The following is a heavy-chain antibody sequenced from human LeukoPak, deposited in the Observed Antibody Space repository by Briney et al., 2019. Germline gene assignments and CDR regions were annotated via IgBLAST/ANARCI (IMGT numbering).Heavy chain of an antibody. J-gene: IGHJ4*02. CDR1: GYTFTSYD. CDR3: AREDSSGYGVDY. CDR2: MNPNSGNT. V-gene: IGHV1-8*03. Sequence: ASVKVSCKASGYTFTSYDINWVRQATGQGLEWMGWMNPNSGNTGYAQKFQGRVTITRNTSISTAYMERSSLRSEDTAVYYCAREDSSGYGVDYWGQGTLVTVSS. D-gene: IGHD3-22*01.